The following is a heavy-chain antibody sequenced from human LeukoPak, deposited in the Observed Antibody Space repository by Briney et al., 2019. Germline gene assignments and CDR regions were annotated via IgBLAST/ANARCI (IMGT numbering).Heavy chain of an antibody. CDR3: AVGAGWGVFDY. CDR2: IYYSGST. CDR1: GGSISSYY. V-gene: IGHV4-59*01. D-gene: IGHD3-10*01. Sequence: PSETLSLTCTVSGGSISSYYWSWIRQPPGKGLEWIGYIYYSGSTNYNPSLKSRVTISVDTSKNQFSLKLSSVTAADTAVYYCAVGAGWGVFDYWGQGTLVTVSS. J-gene: IGHJ4*02.